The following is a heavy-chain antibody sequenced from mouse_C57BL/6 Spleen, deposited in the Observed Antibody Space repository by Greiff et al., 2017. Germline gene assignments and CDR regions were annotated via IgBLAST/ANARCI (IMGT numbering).Heavy chain of an antibody. J-gene: IGHJ4*01. V-gene: IGHV1-82*01. D-gene: IGHD2-1*01. Sequence: VQLQQSGPELVKPGASVKISCKASGYAFSSSWMNWVKQRPGKGLEWIGRIYPGDGDTNYNGKFKGKATLTADKSSSTAYMQLSSLTSEDSAVYFCASQIYYGNFYYAMDYWGQGTSVTVSS. CDR3: ASQIYYGNFYYAMDY. CDR2: IYPGDGDT. CDR1: GYAFSSSW.